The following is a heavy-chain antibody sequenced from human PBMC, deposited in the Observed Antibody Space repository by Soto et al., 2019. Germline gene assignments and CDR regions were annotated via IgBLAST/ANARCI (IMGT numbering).Heavy chain of an antibody. Sequence: PSETLSLTCTVSGGSISSGGYSWSWIRQPPGKGLEWIGYIYHSGSTYYNPSLKSRVTISVGRSKNQFSLKLSSVTAADTAVYYCAREKTTIGDFDYWGQGTLVTVSS. CDR3: AREKTTIGDFDY. V-gene: IGHV4-30-2*01. J-gene: IGHJ4*02. CDR2: IYHSGST. CDR1: GGSISSGGYS. D-gene: IGHD1-7*01.